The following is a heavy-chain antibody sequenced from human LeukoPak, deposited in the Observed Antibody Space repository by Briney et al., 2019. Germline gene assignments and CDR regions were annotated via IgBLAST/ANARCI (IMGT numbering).Heavy chain of an antibody. V-gene: IGHV3-53*01. CDR1: GFTVSINY. CDR3: ARDSGGIYDFWSGSPYYMDV. D-gene: IGHD3-3*01. J-gene: IGHJ6*03. Sequence: GGSLRLSCAASGFTVSINYMSWVRQAPGKGLEWVSVIYSGGSTYYADSVKGRFTISRDNSKNTLYLQMNSLRAEDTAVYYCARDSGGIYDFWSGSPYYMDVWGKGTTVTVSS. CDR2: IYSGGST.